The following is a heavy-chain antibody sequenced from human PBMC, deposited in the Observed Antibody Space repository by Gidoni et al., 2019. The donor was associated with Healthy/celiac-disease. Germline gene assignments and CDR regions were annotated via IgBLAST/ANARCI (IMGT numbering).Heavy chain of an antibody. CDR2: INPIGGST. J-gene: IGHJ4*02. CDR3: ARVFYRDYYDSSGYLEPFDY. D-gene: IGHD3-22*01. V-gene: IGHV1-46*01. Sequence: QVQLVQSGAEVKKPGASVKVSCKASGYTFTSYYMHWVRQAPVQGLEWMGIINPIGGSTSYAQKFQGRVTMTRDTSTSTVYMELSSLRSEDTAVYYCARVFYRDYYDSSGYLEPFDYWGQGTLVTVSS. CDR1: GYTFTSYY.